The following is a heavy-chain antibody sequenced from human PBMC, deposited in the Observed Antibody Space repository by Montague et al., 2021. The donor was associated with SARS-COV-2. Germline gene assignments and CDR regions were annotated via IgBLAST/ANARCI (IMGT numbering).Heavy chain of an antibody. CDR1: GGSFSGYY. CDR3: ANFRRTQLLFGTLYYGMDV. CDR2: INHRGST. J-gene: IGHJ6*02. Sequence: SETLSLTCAVYGGSFSGYYWSWIRQPPGKGLEWIGEINHRGSTNYNPSLKSRVIISVDTSKNHFTLGLSSVTAADTAVYYCANFRRTQLLFGTLYYGMDVWGQGTTVTVSS. V-gene: IGHV4-34*01. D-gene: IGHD2-2*01.